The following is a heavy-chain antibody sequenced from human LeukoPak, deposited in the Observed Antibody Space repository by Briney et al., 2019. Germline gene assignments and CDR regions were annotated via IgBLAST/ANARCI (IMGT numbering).Heavy chain of an antibody. CDR3: ARENWSTSDIAARTDAFDI. D-gene: IGHD6-6*01. J-gene: IGHJ3*02. CDR2: IYHSGST. Sequence: SQTLSLTCTVSGGSISSGGYYWSWIRQPPGKGLEWIGYIYHSGSTYYNPSLKSRVTISVDRSKNQFSLKLSFVTAADTAVYYCARENWSTSDIAARTDAFDIWGQGTMVTVSS. CDR1: GGSISSGGYY. V-gene: IGHV4-30-2*01.